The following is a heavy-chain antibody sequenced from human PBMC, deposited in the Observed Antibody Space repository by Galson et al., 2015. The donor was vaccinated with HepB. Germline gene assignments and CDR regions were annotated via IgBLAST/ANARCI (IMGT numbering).Heavy chain of an antibody. D-gene: IGHD3-16*01. CDR2: IYWGDDK. J-gene: IGHJ4*02. CDR1: GFSLKTRSVA. CDR3: AFRLYTSSGFSY. V-gene: IGHV2-5*02. Sequence: PALVKPTQTLTLTCAFAGFSLKTRSVAVAWFRQPPGKALEWLALIYWGDDKRYSPYLKSNFTITQDNSRNHLFFSMTNMDTVDTATYYCAFRLYTSSGFSYWGQGALVTVSS.